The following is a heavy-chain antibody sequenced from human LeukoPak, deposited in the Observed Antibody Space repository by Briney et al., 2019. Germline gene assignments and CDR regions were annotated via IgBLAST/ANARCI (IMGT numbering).Heavy chain of an antibody. CDR2: ISAGGTST. D-gene: IGHD3-22*01. J-gene: IGHJ4*02. CDR3: AKARDSSGYYPFDY. Sequence: GGSLRLSCAASGFTFSDYVMSWVRQAPGKGLEWVSAISAGGTSTYFADSVKGRFTLSRDNSKNTLYLQMNSLRAEDTAVYYCAKARDSSGYYPFDYWGQGTLVTVSS. V-gene: IGHV3-23*01. CDR1: GFTFSDYV.